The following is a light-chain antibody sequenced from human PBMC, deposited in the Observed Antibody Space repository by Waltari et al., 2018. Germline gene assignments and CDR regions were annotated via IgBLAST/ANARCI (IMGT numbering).Light chain of an antibody. CDR1: QSISTY. CDR2: VAS. J-gene: IGKJ4*01. CDR3: QQSYSTPLT. V-gene: IGKV1-39*01. Sequence: DIEMTQSPSSLSASVGDRVPITCRASQSISTYLNWYQQKPGTAPKLLIYVASSLQSGVPSRFSGSGSGTDFTLTISSLQPEDFATYYCQQSYSTPLTFGGGTKVEIK.